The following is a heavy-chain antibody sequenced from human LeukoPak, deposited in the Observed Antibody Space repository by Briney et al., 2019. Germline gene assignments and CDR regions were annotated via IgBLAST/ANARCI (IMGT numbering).Heavy chain of an antibody. CDR2: VYYSGST. V-gene: IGHV4-39*07. CDR3: ASSISPYIAVAGEFDY. CDR1: GGSISSSSYY. D-gene: IGHD6-19*01. Sequence: SETLSLTCTVSGGSISSSSYYWGWIRQPPGKGLEWIGNVYYSGSTYYNPSLKSRVTISVDTSKNQFSLQLNSVTPEDTAVYYCASSISPYIAVAGEFDYWGQGTLVTVSS. J-gene: IGHJ4*02.